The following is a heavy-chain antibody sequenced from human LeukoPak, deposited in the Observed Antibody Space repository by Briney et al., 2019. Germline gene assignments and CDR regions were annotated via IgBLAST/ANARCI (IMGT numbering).Heavy chain of an antibody. J-gene: IGHJ1*01. CDR3: ARSGYSSSWPQYFQH. Sequence: GESLKISCKGSGYSFTSYWIGWVRQMPGKGLEWMGIIYPGDSDTRYSPSFQGQVTISADKSISPAYLQWSSLKASDTAMYYCARSGYSSSWPQYFQHWGQGTLVTVSS. V-gene: IGHV5-51*01. CDR1: GYSFTSYW. CDR2: IYPGDSDT. D-gene: IGHD6-13*01.